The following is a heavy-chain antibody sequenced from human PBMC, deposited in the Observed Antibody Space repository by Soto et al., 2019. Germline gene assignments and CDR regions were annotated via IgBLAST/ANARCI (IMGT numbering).Heavy chain of an antibody. CDR2: ISYDGSNK. CDR1: GFTLSSYG. V-gene: IGHV3-30*18. Sequence: GGSLRLSCAASGFTLSSYGMHWVRQAPGKGLEWVAVISYDGSNKYYADSVRGRFTISRDNSKNTLYLQMNSLRAEDTAVYYCAKDGAPDYYDSSGYYDYWGQGTLVTVSS. CDR3: AKDGAPDYYDSSGYYDY. J-gene: IGHJ4*02. D-gene: IGHD3-22*01.